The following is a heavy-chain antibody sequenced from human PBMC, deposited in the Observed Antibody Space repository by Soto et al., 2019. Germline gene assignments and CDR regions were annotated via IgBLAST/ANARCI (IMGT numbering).Heavy chain of an antibody. CDR3: ARLDSSGYYYGYYFDY. Sequence: SLSLTSTVSRRCMSRGGYYWGWIRQHAVKGLEWIGYIYDSGSTYYNPSLKSRVTVSVDTSKNPFYLPLSSVTAADTAVYYCARLDSSGYYYGYYFDYRGKGSLVIV. V-gene: IGHV4-31*03. CDR1: RRCMSRGGYY. J-gene: IGHJ4*02. D-gene: IGHD3-22*01. CDR2: IYDSGST.